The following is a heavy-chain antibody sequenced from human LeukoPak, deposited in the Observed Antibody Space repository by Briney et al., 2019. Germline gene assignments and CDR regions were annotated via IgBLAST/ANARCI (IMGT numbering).Heavy chain of an antibody. J-gene: IGHJ3*02. Sequence: GGSLRLSCAASGFTFDDYAMHWVRQAPGKGLEWVSGISWNSGSIGHADSVKGRFTISRDNAKNSLYLQMNSLRAEDTALYYCAKDIVHDSSGFDIWGQGTMVTVSS. CDR1: GFTFDDYA. CDR3: AKDIVHDSSGFDI. V-gene: IGHV3-9*01. CDR2: ISWNSGSI. D-gene: IGHD3-22*01.